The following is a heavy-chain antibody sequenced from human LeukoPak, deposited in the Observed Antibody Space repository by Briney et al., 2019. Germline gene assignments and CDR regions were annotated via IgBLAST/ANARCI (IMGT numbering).Heavy chain of an antibody. Sequence: GGSLRLSCAASGFTFSNYWMHWVRQAPGKGLVWVSRINSDGSSRNYADSVKGRFTISRDNAKNPLYLQMNSLGAEDTAVYYCARDLGVATTDYWGQGTLVTVSS. V-gene: IGHV3-74*01. CDR3: ARDLGVATTDY. CDR1: GFTFSNYW. J-gene: IGHJ4*02. CDR2: INSDGSSR. D-gene: IGHD5-12*01.